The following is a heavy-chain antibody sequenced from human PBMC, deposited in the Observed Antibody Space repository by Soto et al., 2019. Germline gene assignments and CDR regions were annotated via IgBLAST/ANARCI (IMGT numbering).Heavy chain of an antibody. CDR1: GFTFSDHF. D-gene: IGHD3-3*01. CDR2: VRNKANRYTT. V-gene: IGHV3-72*01. Sequence: EVQLLESGGGLVQPGGSLRLSCAASGFTFSDHFMDWVRQAQGKGLEWVGRVRNKANRYTTEYAASVKGRFTISRDDSKKSLYLQMNSLKTEDTAVYYCSGYYNWGQGTLVTVSS. J-gene: IGHJ4*02. CDR3: SGYYN.